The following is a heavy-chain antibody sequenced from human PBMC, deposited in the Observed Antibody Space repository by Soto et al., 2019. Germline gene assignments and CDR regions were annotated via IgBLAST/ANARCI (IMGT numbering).Heavy chain of an antibody. D-gene: IGHD3-10*01. CDR3: ARGYSVCFGELLPDY. CDR2: MNPNSGNT. Sequence: QVQLVQSGAEVKKPGASMKVSCTASGYTFTSYDINWVRQATGQGLEWMGWMNPNSGNTGYAQKFQGRVTMTRNTYISTAYMELSSLRSEDTAVYYCARGYSVCFGELLPDYWGQGTLVTVSS. J-gene: IGHJ4*02. V-gene: IGHV1-8*01. CDR1: GYTFTSYD.